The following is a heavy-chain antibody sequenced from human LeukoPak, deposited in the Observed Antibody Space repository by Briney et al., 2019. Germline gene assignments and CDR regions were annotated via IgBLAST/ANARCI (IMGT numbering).Heavy chain of an antibody. CDR3: ARGLDVVSATNDAFDI. J-gene: IGHJ3*02. CDR2: ISTSSSYI. Sequence: GGSLRLSCAASGFTFSSYSMNWVRQAPGKGLEWVSSISTSSSYIYYADSVKGRVTISRDNAKNSRYLQMNSLRAEDTAVYYCARGLDVVSATNDAFDIWGQGTMVTVSS. D-gene: IGHD2-15*01. V-gene: IGHV3-21*01. CDR1: GFTFSSYS.